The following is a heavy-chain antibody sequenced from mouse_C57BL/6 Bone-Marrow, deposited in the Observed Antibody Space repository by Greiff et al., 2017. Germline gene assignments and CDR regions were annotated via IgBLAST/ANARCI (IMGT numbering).Heavy chain of an antibody. CDR3: AKTAQATDWFAY. Sequence: QVQLQQPGAELVMPGASVKLSCKASGYPFTSYWMHWVKQRPGQGLEWIGEIDPSDSYTNYNQKFKGKSTLTVDKSSSTAYMQLSSLTSEDSAVYYCAKTAQATDWFAYWGQGTLVTVSA. CDR1: GYPFTSYW. D-gene: IGHD3-2*02. CDR2: IDPSDSYT. J-gene: IGHJ3*01. V-gene: IGHV1-69*01.